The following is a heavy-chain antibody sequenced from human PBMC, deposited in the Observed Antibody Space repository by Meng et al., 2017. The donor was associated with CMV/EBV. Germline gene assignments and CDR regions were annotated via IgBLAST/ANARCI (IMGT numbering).Heavy chain of an antibody. CDR2: ISSSGSTI. Sequence: GESLKISCAASGFTFSSYEMNWVRQAPGKGLEWVSYISSSGSTIYYADSVKGRFTISRDNAKNSLYLQMNGLRAEDTAVYYCARRPGIAVRSIWGQGTMVTVSS. D-gene: IGHD6-19*01. V-gene: IGHV3-48*03. CDR1: GFTFSSYE. CDR3: ARRPGIAVRSI. J-gene: IGHJ3*02.